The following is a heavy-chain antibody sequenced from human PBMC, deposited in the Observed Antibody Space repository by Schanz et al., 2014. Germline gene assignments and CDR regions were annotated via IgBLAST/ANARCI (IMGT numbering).Heavy chain of an antibody. D-gene: IGHD2-2*01. V-gene: IGHV3-21*06. Sequence: EVQLVESGGGLVQPGGSLRLSCAASGFTFSTYWMHWVRQAPGKGLVWVSSISSSGSSIYYADSVKGRFTISRDNANNSLFLRMNSLRAEDTAVYYCAKVAPAATYLDSWGLGTLVTVSS. CDR1: GFTFSTYW. CDR2: ISSSGSSI. CDR3: AKVAPAATYLDS. J-gene: IGHJ4*02.